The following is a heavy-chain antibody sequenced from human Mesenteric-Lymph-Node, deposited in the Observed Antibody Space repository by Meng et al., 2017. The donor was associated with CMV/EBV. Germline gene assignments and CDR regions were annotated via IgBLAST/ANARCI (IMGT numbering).Heavy chain of an antibody. D-gene: IGHD3-16*01. V-gene: IGHV1-3*04. CDR1: GYTFSSYA. Sequence: QVQLVQDGAEVKKPGASVKVSCKASGYTFSSYAMHWVRQAPGQRLEWMGWINIVEDKTKTSQNFQGRVTLTRDTSANTAYMELSSLRSDDTAVYYCARTNNWGFDYWGQGTLVTVSS. CDR3: ARTNNWGFDY. CDR2: INIVEDKT. J-gene: IGHJ4*02.